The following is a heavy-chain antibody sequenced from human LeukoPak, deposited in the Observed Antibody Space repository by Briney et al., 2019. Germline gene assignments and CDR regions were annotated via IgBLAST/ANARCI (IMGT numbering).Heavy chain of an antibody. CDR2: INPSGGST. CDR1: GYTFTSYY. J-gene: IGHJ5*02. CDR3: ARAVWFGELATGTQPKQYNWFDP. V-gene: IGHV1-46*01. D-gene: IGHD3-10*01. Sequence: ASVKVSCKASGYTFTSYYMHWARQAPGQGLEWMGIINPSGGSTSYAQKFQGRVTMTTDTSTSTAYMELRSLRSDDTAVYYCARAVWFGELATGTQPKQYNWFDPWGQGTLVTVSS.